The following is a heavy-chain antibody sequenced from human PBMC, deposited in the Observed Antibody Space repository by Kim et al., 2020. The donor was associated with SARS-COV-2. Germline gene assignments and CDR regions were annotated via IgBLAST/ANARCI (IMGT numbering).Heavy chain of an antibody. CDR3: VRDGSTWDKRLDSFDV. CDR1: GFTFSNFA. J-gene: IGHJ3*01. CDR2: IWYDGSNK. Sequence: GGSLRLSCVASGFTFSNFAMHWVRQAPGKGLEWVAAIWYDGSNKFHADSVKGRFTISRDNSKNTLSLLMNSLRAEDTAVYYCVRDGSTWDKRLDSFDVWG. V-gene: IGHV3-33*01. D-gene: IGHD6-13*01.